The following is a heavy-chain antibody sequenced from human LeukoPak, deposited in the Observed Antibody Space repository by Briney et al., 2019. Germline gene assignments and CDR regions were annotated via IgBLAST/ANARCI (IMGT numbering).Heavy chain of an antibody. CDR1: GFTFSSYA. CDR2: ISGSGGST. V-gene: IGHV3-23*01. J-gene: IGHJ6*02. CDR3: AKEKVVVVAAGYHYYGMDV. D-gene: IGHD2-15*01. Sequence: GGSLRLSCAASGFTFSSYAMSWFRQAPGKGLEWVSAISGSGGSTYYADSVKGRFTISRVNSKNTLYLQMNSLRAEDTAVYYGAKEKVVVVAAGYHYYGMDVWSQGTTVTVSS.